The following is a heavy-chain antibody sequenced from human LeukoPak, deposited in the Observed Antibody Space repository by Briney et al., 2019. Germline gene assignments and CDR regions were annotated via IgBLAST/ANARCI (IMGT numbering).Heavy chain of an antibody. Sequence: PSETLSLTXAVSGYSISSGYYWGWIRQPPGKGLEWIGSIYHSGSTYYNPSLKSRLTISVDTSKNQFSLRLSSVTAADTAVYYCARHGYYYYYMDVWGKGTTVTVSS. V-gene: IGHV4-38-2*01. CDR2: IYHSGST. J-gene: IGHJ6*03. CDR3: ARHGYYYYYMDV. CDR1: GYSISSGYY.